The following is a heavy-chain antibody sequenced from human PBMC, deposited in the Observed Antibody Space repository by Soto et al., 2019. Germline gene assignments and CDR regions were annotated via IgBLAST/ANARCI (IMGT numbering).Heavy chain of an antibody. J-gene: IGHJ4*02. V-gene: IGHV3-23*04. D-gene: IGHD6-19*01. CDR1: GFTFGNFA. Sequence: EVQLVESGGDLVQPGGSLRLSCTPSGFTFGNFAMSWVRQAPGKGLEWVSSISAGGATTYYADSVKGRVTMSRDNSKNTLSLQMISLRAEDSAVHYCAKDRGGTGWPFDHWGQGTLVTVSS. CDR3: AKDRGGTGWPFDH. CDR2: ISAGGATT.